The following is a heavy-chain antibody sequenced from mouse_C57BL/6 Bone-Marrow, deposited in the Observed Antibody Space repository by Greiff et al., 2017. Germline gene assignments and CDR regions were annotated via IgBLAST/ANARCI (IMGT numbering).Heavy chain of an antibody. CDR2: LWSGGST. V-gene: IGHV2-2*01. CDR3: ARGREYYGSSYNYAMDY. J-gene: IGHJ4*01. CDR1: GFSLTSYG. Sequence: VQLQQSGPGLVLPSQSLSITCTVSGFSLTSYGVHWVRQSPGKGLEWLGVLWSGGSTAYNAAFISRLSISKDNSKSQVFFKMNSLQTDDTAIYYCARGREYYGSSYNYAMDYWGQGTSVTVSS. D-gene: IGHD1-1*01.